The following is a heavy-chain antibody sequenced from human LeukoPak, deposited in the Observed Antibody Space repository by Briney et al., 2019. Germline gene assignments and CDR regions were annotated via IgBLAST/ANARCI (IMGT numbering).Heavy chain of an antibody. V-gene: IGHV3-74*01. J-gene: IGHJ4*02. D-gene: IGHD2-2*01. Sequence: GGSLRLSCAASGFTFSSYWMHWVRQAPGKGLVWVSRINTDGSSTSYADSVKGRFTISRDNAKNSLYLQMNSLRAEDTAVYYCAREGACSSTSCIDYWGQGTLVTVSS. CDR2: INTDGSST. CDR1: GFTFSSYW. CDR3: AREGACSSTSCIDY.